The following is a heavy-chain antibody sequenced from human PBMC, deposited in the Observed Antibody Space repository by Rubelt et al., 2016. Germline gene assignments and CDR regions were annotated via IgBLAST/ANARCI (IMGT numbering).Heavy chain of an antibody. D-gene: IGHD2-15*01. CDR3: ARGDIVVVVAASNPLDY. CDR2: INAGNGNT. Sequence: QVQLVQSGAEVKKPGASVKVSCKASGYTFTSYAMHWVRQAPGQRLEWMGWINAGNGNTKYSQKFQGRGTITRDTSAGTAYMELSSLRSEDTAVYYCARGDIVVVVAASNPLDYWGQGTLVTVSS. J-gene: IGHJ4*02. CDR1: GYTFTSYA. V-gene: IGHV1-3*01.